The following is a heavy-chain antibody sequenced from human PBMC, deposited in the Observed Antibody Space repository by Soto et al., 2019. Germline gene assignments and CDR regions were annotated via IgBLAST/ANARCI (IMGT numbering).Heavy chain of an antibody. CDR3: ARSLLTSSWYAGS. V-gene: IGHV4-38-2*01. CDR2: IYHSGTT. CDR1: GYSISSGYY. J-gene: IGHJ5*02. D-gene: IGHD6-13*01. Sequence: LSLTCVVSGYSISSGYYWGWIRQPPGKGLEWIGSIYHSGTTYYNPSLKSRVTISLDTSRNQFSLKLTSVTAADTAVYYCARSLLTSSWYAGSWGQGTLVTVSS.